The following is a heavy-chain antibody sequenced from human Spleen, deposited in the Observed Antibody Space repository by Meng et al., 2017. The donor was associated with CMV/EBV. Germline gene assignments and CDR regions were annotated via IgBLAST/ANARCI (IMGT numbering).Heavy chain of an antibody. CDR2: IWFDGSNK. CDR1: GFAFSYYG. CDR3: AKSPSGSYIFDY. D-gene: IGHD1-26*01. Sequence: GESLKISCAASGFAFSYYGMHWVRQAPGKGLEWVAVIWFDGSNKYYADSVKGRFTISRDNSKNTLYLQMNSLRAEDTAVYYCAKSPSGSYIFDYWGQGTLVTVSS. V-gene: IGHV3-33*06. J-gene: IGHJ4*02.